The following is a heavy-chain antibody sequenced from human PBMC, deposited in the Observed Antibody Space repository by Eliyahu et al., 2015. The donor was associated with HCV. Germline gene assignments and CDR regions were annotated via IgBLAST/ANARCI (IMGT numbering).Heavy chain of an antibody. Sequence: EVQLVXXGGGLXKPGGSLRLSCAASXFTFSSXSMNWVRQAPGKGLEWVSSISSSSSYIYYADSVKGRFTISRDNAKNSLYLQMNSLRAEDTAVYYCARGEVGATDFDYWGQGTLVTVSS. CDR3: ARGEVGATDFDY. CDR2: ISSSSSYI. V-gene: IGHV3-21*01. CDR1: XFTFSSXS. J-gene: IGHJ4*02. D-gene: IGHD1-26*01.